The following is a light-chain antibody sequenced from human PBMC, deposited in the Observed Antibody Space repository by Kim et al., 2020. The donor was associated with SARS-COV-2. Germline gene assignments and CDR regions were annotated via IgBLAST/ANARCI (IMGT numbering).Light chain of an antibody. Sequence: QRGTISCSGSSSNIGSNYVYWYQQFPGTAPKLLIYKNDQRPSGVPDRFSGSKAGTSASLAISGLRSEEEGDYYCTAWDASLRASWVFGGGTKLTVL. J-gene: IGLJ3*02. CDR2: KND. V-gene: IGLV1-47*01. CDR1: SSNIGSNY. CDR3: TAWDASLRASWV.